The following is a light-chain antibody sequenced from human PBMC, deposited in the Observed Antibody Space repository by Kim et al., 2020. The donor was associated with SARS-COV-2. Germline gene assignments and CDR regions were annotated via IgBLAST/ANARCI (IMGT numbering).Light chain of an antibody. CDR1: QGISSY. CDR3: QQLNSYPLT. V-gene: IGKV1-9*01. CDR2: AAS. Sequence: DIQLTQSPSFLSASVGDGVTITCRASQGISSYLAWYQQKPGKAPKLLIYAASTLQSGVPSRFSGSGSGTEFTLTISSLQPEDFATYFCQQLNSYPLTFGGGTKLE. J-gene: IGKJ4*01.